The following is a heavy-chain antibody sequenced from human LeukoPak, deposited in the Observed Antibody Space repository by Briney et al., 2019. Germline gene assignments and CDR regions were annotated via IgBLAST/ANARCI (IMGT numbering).Heavy chain of an antibody. CDR2: ISSSSSYI. CDR1: GFTFSDYY. D-gene: IGHD6-6*01. CDR3: ASPNPRIAARPYYYYYMDV. J-gene: IGHJ6*03. Sequence: GGSLRLSCAASGFTFSDYYMSWIRPATGKGLEWVSSISSSSSYIYYADSVKGRFTISRDNAKNSLYLQMNSLRAEDTAVYYCASPNPRIAARPYYYYYMDVWGKGTTVTVSS. V-gene: IGHV3-11*06.